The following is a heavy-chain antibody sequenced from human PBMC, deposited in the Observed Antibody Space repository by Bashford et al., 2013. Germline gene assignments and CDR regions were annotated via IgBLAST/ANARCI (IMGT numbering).Heavy chain of an antibody. J-gene: IGHJ6*03. Sequence: SVKVSCKASGGTFSSYAISWVRQAPGQGLEWMGGIIPIFGTANYAQKFQGRVTITADESTSTAYMELSSLRSEDTAVYYCARDRMVRGVKAGYYYYMDVWGKGTTVTV. CDR1: GGTFSSYA. CDR3: ARDRMVRGVKAGYYYYMDV. D-gene: IGHD3-10*01. V-gene: IGHV1-69*13. CDR2: IIPIFGTA.